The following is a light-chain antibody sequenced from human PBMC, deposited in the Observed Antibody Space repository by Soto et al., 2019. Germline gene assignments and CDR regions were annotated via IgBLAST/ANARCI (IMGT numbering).Light chain of an antibody. V-gene: IGLV1-40*01. CDR1: SSNIGAGYD. CDR3: QSYDSSLSGYVV. Sequence: QSVLTQPPSVSGDPGQRVTISCTGSSSNIGAGYDVHWYQQLPGTAPKLLIYGNSNRPSGVPDRFSGSKSGTSASLAITGLQAEDEADYYCQSYDSSLSGYVVFGGGTKPPS. CDR2: GNS. J-gene: IGLJ2*01.